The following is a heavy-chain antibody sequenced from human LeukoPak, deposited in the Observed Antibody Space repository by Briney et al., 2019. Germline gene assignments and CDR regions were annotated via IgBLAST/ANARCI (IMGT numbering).Heavy chain of an antibody. J-gene: IGHJ4*02. V-gene: IGHV3-9*01. CDR2: ISWNSVNI. CDR1: GFTFYDYA. D-gene: IGHD5-24*01. CDR3: VKDRGLRNQWLQVTYDS. Sequence: GRSLRLSCAASGFTFYDYAMHWVRQAPGKGLEWVSGISWNSVNIGHEDSVKGRFTISRDNAKNSPHLQMNSLRPEDTALYYCVKDRGLRNQWLQVTYDSWGQGTLVTVSS.